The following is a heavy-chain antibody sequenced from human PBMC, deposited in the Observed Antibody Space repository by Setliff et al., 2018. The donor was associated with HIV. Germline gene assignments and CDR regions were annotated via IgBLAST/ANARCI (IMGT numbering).Heavy chain of an antibody. J-gene: IGHJ4*02. CDR3: ARDQRLSY. Sequence: SETLSLTCNVSGGSISTSSYYWGWIRQPPGKGLEWIGSFHYSASTSYNPSLRSRVTISVDTSKNQFSLKLSSVTAADTAVYYCARDQRLSYWGQGTLVTVS. CDR2: FHYSAST. CDR1: GGSISTSSYY. V-gene: IGHV4-39*07.